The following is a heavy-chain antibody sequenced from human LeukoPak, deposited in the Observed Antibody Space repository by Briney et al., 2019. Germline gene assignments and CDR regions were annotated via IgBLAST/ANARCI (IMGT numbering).Heavy chain of an antibody. Sequence: ASVKVSCEASGYTFTSYGISWVRQAPGQGLEWMGWISAYNGNTNYAQKLQGRVTMTTDTSTSTAYMEMRSLRSDDTAVYYCARVRVATTYYYYYYGMDVWGQGTTVTVSS. V-gene: IGHV1-18*01. CDR3: ARVRVATTYYYYYYGMDV. CDR2: ISAYNGNT. D-gene: IGHD5-12*01. CDR1: GYTFTSYG. J-gene: IGHJ6*02.